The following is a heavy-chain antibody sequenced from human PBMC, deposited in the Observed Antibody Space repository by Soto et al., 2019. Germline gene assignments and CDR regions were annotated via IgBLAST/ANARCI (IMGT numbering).Heavy chain of an antibody. CDR2: IYYSGST. J-gene: IGHJ4*02. D-gene: IGHD6-19*01. CDR3: ARARYSSGWPLYYFDY. CDR1: GGSISSYY. Sequence: SETLSLTCTVSGGSISSYYWSWIRQPPGKGLEWIGYIYYSGSTNYNPSLKSRVTISVDTSKNQFSLKLSSVTAADTAVYYCARARYSSGWPLYYFDYWGQGTLVTV. V-gene: IGHV4-59*01.